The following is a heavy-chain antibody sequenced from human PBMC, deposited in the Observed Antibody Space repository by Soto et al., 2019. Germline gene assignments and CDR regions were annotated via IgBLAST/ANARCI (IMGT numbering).Heavy chain of an antibody. V-gene: IGHV3-21*01. D-gene: IGHD3-10*01. J-gene: IGHJ3*02. CDR1: GFTFSSYS. CDR3: ARDPGPGAWPKDDAFDI. Sequence: GGSLRLSCAASGFTFSSYSMNWVRQAPGKGLEWVSSISSSSSYIYYADSVKGRFTISRDNAKNSLYLQMNSLRAEDTAVYYCARDPGPGAWPKDDAFDIWGQGTMVTVSS. CDR2: ISSSSSYI.